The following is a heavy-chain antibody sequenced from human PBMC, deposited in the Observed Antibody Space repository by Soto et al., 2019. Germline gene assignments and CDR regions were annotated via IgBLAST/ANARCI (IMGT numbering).Heavy chain of an antibody. V-gene: IGHV3-11*05. Sequence: QVQLVESGGGLVKPGGSLRLSCAASGFTFSDYYMSWIRQAPGKGLEWVSYISSSSSYTNYADSVKGRFTISRDNAKNSLYLQMNSLRAEDTAVYYCASLLVGWYPLDYWGQGTLVTVSS. CDR2: ISSSSSYT. CDR1: GFTFSDYY. J-gene: IGHJ4*02. CDR3: ASLLVGWYPLDY. D-gene: IGHD6-19*01.